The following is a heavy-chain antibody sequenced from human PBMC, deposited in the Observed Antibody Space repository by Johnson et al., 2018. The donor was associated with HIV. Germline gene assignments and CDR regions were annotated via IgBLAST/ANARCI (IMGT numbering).Heavy chain of an antibody. J-gene: IGHJ3*02. D-gene: IGHD6-19*01. CDR3: AVDAGQWLDDAFDI. V-gene: IGHV3-66*01. CDR2: IYSGGST. CDR1: QFTVSSNY. Sequence: VQLVESGGGVVQPGRSLRLSCTASQFTVSSNYMSWVRQAPGKGPEWVSVIYSGGSTYYADSVKGRFTISSDNSKNTLYLQMNSLRAEDTAVYYCAVDAGQWLDDAFDIWGQGTMVTVSS.